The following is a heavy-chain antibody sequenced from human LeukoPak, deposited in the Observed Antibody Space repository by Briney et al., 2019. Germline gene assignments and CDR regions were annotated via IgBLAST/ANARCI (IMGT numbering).Heavy chain of an antibody. V-gene: IGHV3-30*04. J-gene: IGHJ6*02. Sequence: PGRSLRLSCAASGFTFSSYAMHWVRQAPGKGLEWVAVISYDGSNKYYADSVKGRFTISRDNSKHTLYLQMNSLRAEDTAVYYCARGQSIAAAGDYYYYGMDVWGQGTTVTVSS. CDR3: ARGQSIAAAGDYYYYGMDV. D-gene: IGHD6-13*01. CDR2: ISYDGSNK. CDR1: GFTFSSYA.